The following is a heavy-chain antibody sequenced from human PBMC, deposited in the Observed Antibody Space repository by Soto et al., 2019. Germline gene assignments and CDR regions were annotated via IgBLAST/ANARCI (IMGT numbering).Heavy chain of an antibody. Sequence: PSETLSLTCAVSGGSIISASYSWNWIRQSPGRGLEWIGHIYPSGSTYYNPSLKSRVSISVDTSNNQFSLKLTSVTAADTAVYFCAREDAARIERWFDAWGQGILVTVSS. J-gene: IGHJ5*02. D-gene: IGHD6-6*01. V-gene: IGHV4-31*11. CDR3: AREDAARIERWFDA. CDR2: IYPSGST. CDR1: GGSIISASYS.